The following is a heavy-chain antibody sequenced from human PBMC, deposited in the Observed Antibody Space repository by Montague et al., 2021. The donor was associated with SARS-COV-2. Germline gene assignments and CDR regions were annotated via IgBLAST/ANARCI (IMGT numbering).Heavy chain of an antibody. V-gene: IGHV2-70*11. CDR3: ARIVGVLLWFGESDYGMDV. Sequence: PALVKPTQTLTLTCTFSGFSLSTSGMCVSWIRQPPGKALEWLARXDWDDDKYYSTSLKTRLTISKDTSKNQVVLTMTNMDPVDTATYYCARIVGVLLWFGESDYGMDVWGQGTTVTVSS. CDR2: XDWDDDK. D-gene: IGHD3-10*01. J-gene: IGHJ6*02. CDR1: GFSLSTSGMC.